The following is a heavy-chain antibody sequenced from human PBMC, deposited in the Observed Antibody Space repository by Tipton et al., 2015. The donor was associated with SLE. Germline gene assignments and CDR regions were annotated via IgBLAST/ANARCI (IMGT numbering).Heavy chain of an antibody. V-gene: IGHV4-34*01. Sequence: TLSLTCAVYGGSFSGYYWSWIRQPPGKGLERIGEINHSGSTNYNPPLKSRVTISVDTSKNQFSLKLSSVTAADTAVYYCARARPYYYGSGSFGYWGQGTLVTVSS. J-gene: IGHJ4*02. CDR1: GGSFSGYY. CDR3: ARARPYYYGSGSFGY. CDR2: INHSGST. D-gene: IGHD3-10*01.